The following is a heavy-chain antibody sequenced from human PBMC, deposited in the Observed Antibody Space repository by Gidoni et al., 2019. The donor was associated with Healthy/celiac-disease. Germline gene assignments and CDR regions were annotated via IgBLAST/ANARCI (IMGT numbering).Heavy chain of an antibody. D-gene: IGHD6-19*01. V-gene: IGHV1-69*01. CDR3: AHSSPESGWYFNWFDP. CDR2: IIPILGTA. CDR1: GGTFSSYA. Sequence: QVQLVQSGAEVKKPGSAVKVSCKASGGTFSSYAISWVRQAPGQGLEWMGGIIPILGTANYAQKYQGRVTITADESTSTAYMELSSLRSEDTAVYYCAHSSPESGWYFNWFDPWGQGTLVTVSS. J-gene: IGHJ5*02.